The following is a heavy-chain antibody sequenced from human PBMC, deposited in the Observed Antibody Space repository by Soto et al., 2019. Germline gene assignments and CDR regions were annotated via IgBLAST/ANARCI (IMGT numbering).Heavy chain of an antibody. CDR2: INHSGST. CDR3: ARGKIVGATTYGYFDY. J-gene: IGHJ4*02. D-gene: IGHD1-26*01. V-gene: IGHV4-34*01. CDR1: GGSFSGYY. Sequence: SETLSLTCAVYGGSFSGYYWSWIRQPPGKGLEWIGEINHSGSTNYNPSLKSRVTISVDTSKNQFSLKLSSVTAADTAVYYCARGKIVGATTYGYFDYWGQGTLVTVSS.